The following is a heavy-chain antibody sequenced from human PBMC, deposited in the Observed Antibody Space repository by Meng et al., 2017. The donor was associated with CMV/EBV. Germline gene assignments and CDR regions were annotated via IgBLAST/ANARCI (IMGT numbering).Heavy chain of an antibody. D-gene: IGHD3-16*01. J-gene: IGHJ5*02. V-gene: IGHV1-18*01. Sequence: VPLGQACAEVKKPWALVKVSCKAAGYTFTSYGISWVRQAPGQGLEWMGWISAYNGNTNYAQKLQGRVTMTTDTSTSTAYMELRSLRSDDTAVYYCARVGGGNWFDPWGQGTLVTVSS. CDR2: ISAYNGNT. CDR3: ARVGGGNWFDP. CDR1: GYTFTSYG.